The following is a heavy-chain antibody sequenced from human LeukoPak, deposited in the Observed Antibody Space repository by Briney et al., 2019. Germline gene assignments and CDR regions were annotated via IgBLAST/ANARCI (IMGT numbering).Heavy chain of an antibody. J-gene: IGHJ5*02. CDR1: GYTLTELS. Sequence: ASVKVSCKVSGYTLTELSMHWVRPAPGKGLEWMGGFDPEDGETIYAQKFQGRVTMTEDTSTDTAYMELSSLRSEDTAVYYCATVDNIRFLEWSRNWFDPWGQGTLVTVSS. CDR2: FDPEDGET. V-gene: IGHV1-24*01. CDR3: ATVDNIRFLEWSRNWFDP. D-gene: IGHD3-3*01.